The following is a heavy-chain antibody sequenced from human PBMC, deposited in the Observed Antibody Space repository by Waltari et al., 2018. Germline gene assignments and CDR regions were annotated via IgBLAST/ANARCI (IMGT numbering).Heavy chain of an antibody. J-gene: IGHJ6*02. CDR3: ARTRGYSYGIYYYYYYGMDV. CDR2: IYHSGST. D-gene: IGHD5-18*01. Sequence: QVQLQESGPGLVTPSGTLSLTCAVSGGSITISHWWIWVRQPPGKGLEWIGEIYHSGSTNYNPSLKSRVTISVDKSKNQFSLKMNSVTAADTAVYYCARTRGYSYGIYYYYYYGMDVWGHGTTVTVSS. CDR1: GGSITISHW. V-gene: IGHV4-4*02.